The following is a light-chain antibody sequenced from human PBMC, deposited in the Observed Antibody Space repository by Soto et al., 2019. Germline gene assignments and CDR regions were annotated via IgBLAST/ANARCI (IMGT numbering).Light chain of an antibody. CDR3: CSYTTSNTRQIV. V-gene: IGLV2-14*03. Sequence: QSVLTQPASVSGSPGQSITISCTGTSKEVGGYNYVFWYQHLPGKAHKLMTYDVSNRPSGVSNRFSGSKSGITASLTISGLQPEDEADYYCCSYTTSNTRQIVFGTGTKVTVL. J-gene: IGLJ1*01. CDR2: DVS. CDR1: SKEVGGYNY.